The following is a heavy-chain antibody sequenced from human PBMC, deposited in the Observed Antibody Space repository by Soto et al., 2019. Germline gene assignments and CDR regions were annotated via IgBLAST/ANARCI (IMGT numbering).Heavy chain of an antibody. D-gene: IGHD2-2*01. CDR1: GVTFSSYA. Sequence: GASVKVSCKASGVTFSSYAISWVRQAPGQGLEWMGGIIPIYGTTNYAQKFQGRVTMTEDTSTDTAYMELSSLRSEDTAVYYCATLTDCSSTSCYVEDAFDIWGQGTMVTVSS. V-gene: IGHV1-69*06. CDR3: ATLTDCSSTSCYVEDAFDI. CDR2: IIPIYGTT. J-gene: IGHJ3*02.